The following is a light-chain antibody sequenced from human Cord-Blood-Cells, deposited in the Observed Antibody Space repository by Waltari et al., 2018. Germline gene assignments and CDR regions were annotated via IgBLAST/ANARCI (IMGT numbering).Light chain of an antibody. CDR3: SSYTSSSTLV. CDR1: SSDVGGYNY. Sequence: QSALTQPASVSGSPGQPITISCTGTSSDVGGYNYFSWYQQHPGKAPKLMIYDVSNRPSGVSNRFSGSKSGNTASLTISGLQAEDEADYYCSSYTSSSTLVFGTGTKVTVL. V-gene: IGLV2-14*01. J-gene: IGLJ1*01. CDR2: DVS.